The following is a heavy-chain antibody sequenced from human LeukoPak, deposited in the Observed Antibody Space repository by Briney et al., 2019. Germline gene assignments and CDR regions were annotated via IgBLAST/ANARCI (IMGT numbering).Heavy chain of an antibody. D-gene: IGHD1-26*01. CDR1: GFTFSSYA. V-gene: IGHV3-23*01. Sequence: GGSLRLSCAASGFTFSSYAMSWVRQAPGKGLEWVSAISGSGGSTYYADSVKGRFTISRDNSKNTLYLQTNSLRAEDTAVYYCAKMTSAWEEMDVWGQGTTVTVSS. CDR3: AKMTSAWEEMDV. J-gene: IGHJ6*02. CDR2: ISGSGGST.